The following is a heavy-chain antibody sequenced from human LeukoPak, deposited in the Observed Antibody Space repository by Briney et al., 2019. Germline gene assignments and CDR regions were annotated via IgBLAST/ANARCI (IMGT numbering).Heavy chain of an antibody. CDR3: ARVGCSSSIDY. V-gene: IGHV4-38-2*02. D-gene: IGHD6-6*01. CDR1: GYSISSGYY. CDR2: IYHSGRT. Sequence: SETLSLTCTVSGYSISSGYYWGWIRQPPGKGLEWIGSIYHSGRTFYNPSLKSRVTISVDTSMNQFSLKLSSVTAADTAVYYCARVGCSSSIDYWGQGTPVTVSS. J-gene: IGHJ4*02.